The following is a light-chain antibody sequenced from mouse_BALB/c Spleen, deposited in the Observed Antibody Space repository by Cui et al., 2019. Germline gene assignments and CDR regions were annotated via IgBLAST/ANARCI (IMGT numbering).Light chain of an antibody. Sequence: DIVMTQSHKFMSTSVGDRVSITCKASQDVGTAVAWYQQKPGQSPKLLIYWASTRHTGVPDRFTGSGSGTDLTLTISNVQSEDLADYFCQQYSSYPLTFGGGTKLEI. CDR1: QDVGTA. V-gene: IGKV6-23*01. CDR2: WAS. J-gene: IGKJ2*01. CDR3: QQYSSYPLT.